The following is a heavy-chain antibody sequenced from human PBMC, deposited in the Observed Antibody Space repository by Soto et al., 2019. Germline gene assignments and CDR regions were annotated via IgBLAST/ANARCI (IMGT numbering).Heavy chain of an antibody. V-gene: IGHV3-21*01. CDR3: ARHRITIFNNYYFDY. CDR1: GFTFSSYS. CDR2: ISSSSSYI. D-gene: IGHD3-9*01. J-gene: IGHJ4*02. Sequence: GGSLRLSCAASGFTFSSYSMNWVRQAPGKGLEWVSSISSSSSYIYYADSVKGRFTISRDNAKNSLYLQMNSLRAEDTAVYYCARHRITIFNNYYFDYWGQGTLVTVSS.